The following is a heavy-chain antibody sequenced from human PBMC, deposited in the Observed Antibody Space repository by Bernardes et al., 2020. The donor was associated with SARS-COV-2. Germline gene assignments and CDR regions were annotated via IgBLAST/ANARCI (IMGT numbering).Heavy chain of an antibody. Sequence: SETLCLTCTVSGGSISSSSYYWGWIRQPPGKGLEWIGSIYYSGSTYYNPSLKSRVTISVDTSKNQFSLKLSSVTAADTAVYYCARHDRAYYYDSSGYYYDRGYYYYGMDVWGQGTTVTVSS. CDR1: GGSISSSSYY. J-gene: IGHJ6*02. D-gene: IGHD3-22*01. V-gene: IGHV4-39*01. CDR3: ARHDRAYYYDSSGYYYDRGYYYYGMDV. CDR2: IYYSGST.